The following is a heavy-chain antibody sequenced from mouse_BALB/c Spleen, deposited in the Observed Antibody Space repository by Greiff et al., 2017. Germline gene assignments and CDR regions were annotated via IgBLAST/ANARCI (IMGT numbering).Heavy chain of an antibody. J-gene: IGHJ2*01. D-gene: IGHD3-3*01. V-gene: IGHV5-12-1*01. CDR3: ARLGDGDY. CDR1: GFAFSSYD. Sequence: EVKLMESGGGLVKPGGSLKLSCAASGFAFSSYDMSWVRQTPEKRLEWVAYISSGGGSTYYPDTVKGRFTISRDNAKNTLYLQMSSLKSEDTAMYYCARLGDGDYWGQGTTLTVSS. CDR2: ISSGGGST.